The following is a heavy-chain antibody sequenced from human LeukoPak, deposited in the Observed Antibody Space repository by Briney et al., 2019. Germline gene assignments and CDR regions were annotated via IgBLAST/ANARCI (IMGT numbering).Heavy chain of an antibody. J-gene: IGHJ4*02. V-gene: IGHV3-7*01. Sequence: GGSLRLSCAASGFTFNHFWMSWIRQAPGKGLEWVAYIKKTGSETYYVDSVKGRFTITRDNTRNSLFLQMYSLRADDTAVYFCAREDGYCSGGNCYSYFDSWGQGTLVTVSA. CDR2: IKKTGSET. D-gene: IGHD2-15*01. CDR3: AREDGYCSGGNCYSYFDS. CDR1: GFTFNHFW.